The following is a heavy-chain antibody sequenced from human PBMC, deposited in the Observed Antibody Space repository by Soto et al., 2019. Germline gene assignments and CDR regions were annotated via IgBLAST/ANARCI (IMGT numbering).Heavy chain of an antibody. V-gene: IGHV3-53*01. D-gene: IGHD1-1*01. J-gene: IGHJ4*02. CDR3: ARDTGY. Sequence: VGSLRLSCAASGFTVSRNYMSWVRQAPGKGLEWVSVIYSGGSTCYADSVKRRFTISRDNSKNTLYLQINSLRAEDTAVYYCARDTGYWGQGPLLTAPQ. CDR1: GFTVSRNY. CDR2: IYSGGST.